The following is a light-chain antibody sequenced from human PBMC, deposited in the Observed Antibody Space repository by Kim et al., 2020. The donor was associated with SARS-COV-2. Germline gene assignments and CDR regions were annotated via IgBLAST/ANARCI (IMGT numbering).Light chain of an antibody. CDR1: QHINNF. Sequence: AAVGDTVTMTWRASQHINNFLAWFQQKPGKPPKSLIYGASGLQSGVPSKFSGSGSETYFTLTISSLQPEDFATYYCQQYKSYPPTFGQGTKVDIK. CDR2: GAS. J-gene: IGKJ1*01. CDR3: QQYKSYPPT. V-gene: IGKV1-16*02.